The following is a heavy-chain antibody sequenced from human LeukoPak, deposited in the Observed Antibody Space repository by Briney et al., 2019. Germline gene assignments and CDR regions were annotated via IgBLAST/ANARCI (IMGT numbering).Heavy chain of an antibody. Sequence: GGSLRLSCAASGFTFSSYAMSWVRQAPGKGLEWVSAISGSGGSTYYADSVKDRFTISRDNSKNTLYLQMNSLRAEDTAVYYCAKAGRGSGSYYKNTFDYWGQGTLVTVSS. J-gene: IGHJ4*02. CDR1: GFTFSSYA. CDR3: AKAGRGSGSYYKNTFDY. V-gene: IGHV3-23*01. CDR2: ISGSGGST. D-gene: IGHD3-10*01.